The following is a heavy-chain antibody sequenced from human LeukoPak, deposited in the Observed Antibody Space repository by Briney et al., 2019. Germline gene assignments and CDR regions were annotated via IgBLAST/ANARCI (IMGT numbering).Heavy chain of an antibody. V-gene: IGHV3-7*01. J-gene: IGHJ4*02. Sequence: ETLSLTCTVSGGSISSSSYYWGWIRQPPGKGLEWVANIKKDGSEKYYVDSVKGRFTISRDNAKKSLYLQMNSLRAEDTAVYYCARHLSGITGYTYGRGIDYWGQGTLLTVSS. CDR1: GGSISSSSYY. D-gene: IGHD5-18*01. CDR3: ARHLSGITGYTYGRGIDY. CDR2: IKKDGSEK.